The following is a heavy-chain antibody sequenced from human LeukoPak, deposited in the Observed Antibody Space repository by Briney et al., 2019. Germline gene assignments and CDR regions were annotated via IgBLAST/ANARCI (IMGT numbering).Heavy chain of an antibody. CDR3: TRDLAAVPGPRMDV. Sequence: GGSPRLSCAASGFSFSSYYMSWVRQAPGKGLEWVALINPDGSERYYVDSVKGRFTISRDNARNSLYLQMDSLRDDDTAMYFCTRDLAAVPGPRMDVWGQGTTVTVSS. J-gene: IGHJ6*02. CDR2: INPDGSER. D-gene: IGHD6-19*01. CDR1: GFSFSSYY. V-gene: IGHV3-7*03.